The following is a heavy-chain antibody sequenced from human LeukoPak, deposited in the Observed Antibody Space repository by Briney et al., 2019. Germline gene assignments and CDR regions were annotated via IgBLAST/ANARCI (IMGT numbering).Heavy chain of an antibody. CDR3: ARTYPDCDY. D-gene: IGHD2-21*02. CDR1: GGSISSYY. Sequence: SETLSLTCTVSGGSISSYYWSWIRQPPGKGLEWIGYIYYSGSTNYNPSLKSRVTLSVDTSKNQFSLKLTSVTATDTAVYYCARTYPDCDYWGQGTLVTVSS. V-gene: IGHV4-59*08. CDR2: IYYSGST. J-gene: IGHJ4*02.